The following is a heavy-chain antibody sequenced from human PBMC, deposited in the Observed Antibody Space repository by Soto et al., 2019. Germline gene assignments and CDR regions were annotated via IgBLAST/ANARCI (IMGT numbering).Heavy chain of an antibody. CDR2: ISYDGGKQ. J-gene: IGHJ4*02. CDR1: GFNFENYG. V-gene: IGHV3-30*03. D-gene: IGHD1-1*01. Sequence: QAQLVDSGGGVAQPGRSLRLSCAASGFNFENYGMHWVRQAPGKGLEWVAVISYDGGKQYYGDSVTGRFTISRDNSKNTPFLQMNSLRAEETAVYYCARSLEPPSASPGTIGYYSFENWSQGTLVTVSS. CDR3: ARSLEPPSASPGTIGYYSFEN.